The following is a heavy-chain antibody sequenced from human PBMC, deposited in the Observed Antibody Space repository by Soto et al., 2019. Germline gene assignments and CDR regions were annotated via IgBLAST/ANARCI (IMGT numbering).Heavy chain of an antibody. J-gene: IGHJ4*02. CDR2: ISSSGSTI. CDR1: GFTFSDYY. CDR3: ARAKKPRNYDFWSGYYGPFGG. V-gene: IGHV3-11*01. Sequence: QVQLVESGGGLVKPGGSLRLSCAASGFTFSDYYMSWIRQAPGKGLEWVSYISSSGSTIYYADSVKGRFTISRDNAKNSLYLQMNSLRAEDTAVYYCARAKKPRNYDFWSGYYGPFGGWGQGTLVTVSS. D-gene: IGHD3-3*01.